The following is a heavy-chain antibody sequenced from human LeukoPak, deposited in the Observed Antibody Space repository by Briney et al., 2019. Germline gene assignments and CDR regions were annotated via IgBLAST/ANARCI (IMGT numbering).Heavy chain of an antibody. Sequence: SETLSLTCAVYGGSFSGYYWSWIRQPPGKGLEWIGEINHSGSTNYNPSLKSRVTISVDTSKNQFSLKLSSVTAADTAVYYCARRSYYDSSGYYDYWGQGTLVTVSS. D-gene: IGHD3-22*01. CDR3: ARRSYYDSSGYYDY. J-gene: IGHJ4*02. CDR2: INHSGST. V-gene: IGHV4-34*01. CDR1: GGSFSGYY.